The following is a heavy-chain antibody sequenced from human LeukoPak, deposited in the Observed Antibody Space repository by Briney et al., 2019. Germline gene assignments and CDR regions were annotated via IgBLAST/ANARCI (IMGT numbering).Heavy chain of an antibody. CDR3: ARDLRGSSWYSTFDP. J-gene: IGHJ5*02. Sequence: ASVKVSCRASGYTFTSYYMHWVRQAPGQGLEWMGIINPSGGSTSYAQKFQGRVTMTRDTSTSTVYMELSSLRSEDTAVYYCARDLRGSSWYSTFDPWGQGTLVTVSS. CDR1: GYTFTSYY. CDR2: INPSGGST. V-gene: IGHV1-46*01. D-gene: IGHD6-13*01.